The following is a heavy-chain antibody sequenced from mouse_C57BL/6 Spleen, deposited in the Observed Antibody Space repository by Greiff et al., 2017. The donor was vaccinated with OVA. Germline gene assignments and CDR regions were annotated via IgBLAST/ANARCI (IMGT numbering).Heavy chain of an antibody. CDR3: AKHGNGFAY. J-gene: IGHJ3*01. D-gene: IGHD2-1*01. Sequence: VMLVESGPGLVAPSQSLSIPCTVPGFSFTSYGLDWVRQPPGKGLEWLGVIWGGGSTNYTSALMSRLSISKDNSKSQVFLTMNRLQTEATAMYYCAKHGNGFAYWGQGTLVTVSA. CDR2: IWGGGST. V-gene: IGHV2-9*01. CDR1: GFSFTSYG.